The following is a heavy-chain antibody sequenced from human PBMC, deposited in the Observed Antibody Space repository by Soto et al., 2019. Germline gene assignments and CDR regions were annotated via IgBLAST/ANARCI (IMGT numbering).Heavy chain of an antibody. V-gene: IGHV3-74*03. J-gene: IGHJ4*02. CDR1: GFTFSSYW. CDR2: INNDGTAT. CDR3: AKVLSWGQCDS. Sequence: EMQLVESGGGLVQPGGSLRLSCVASGFTFSSYWMHWVRQDPEMGLAWVSSINNDGTATQYADSVQGRFTVARDNTKNTLYLQMTRLSVEDTAVYYSAKVLSWGQCDSLGQGTLVTVSS. D-gene: IGHD3-16*01.